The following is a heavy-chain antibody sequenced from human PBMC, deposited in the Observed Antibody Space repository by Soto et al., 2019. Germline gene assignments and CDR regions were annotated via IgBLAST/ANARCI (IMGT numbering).Heavy chain of an antibody. Sequence: VGSLRLSCAASGFTFSSYATSWVRQAPGKGLEWVSAISGSGGSTYYADSVKGRFTISRDNSKNTLYLQMNSLRAEDTAVYYCASFRVVAATLDYWGQGTLVTVSS. J-gene: IGHJ4*02. CDR3: ASFRVVAATLDY. V-gene: IGHV3-23*01. D-gene: IGHD2-15*01. CDR1: GFTFSSYA. CDR2: ISGSGGST.